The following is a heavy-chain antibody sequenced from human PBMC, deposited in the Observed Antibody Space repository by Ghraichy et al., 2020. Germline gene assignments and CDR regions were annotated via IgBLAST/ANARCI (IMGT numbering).Heavy chain of an antibody. J-gene: IGHJ6*02. Sequence: SETLSLTCAVYGGSFSGYYWSWIRQPPGKGLEWIGEINHSGSTNYNPSLKSRVTISVDTSKNQFSLKLSSVTAADTAVYYCARGSKGYYYYGMDVWGQGTTVTVS. CDR3: ARGSKGYYYYGMDV. V-gene: IGHV4-34*01. CDR1: GGSFSGYY. CDR2: INHSGST.